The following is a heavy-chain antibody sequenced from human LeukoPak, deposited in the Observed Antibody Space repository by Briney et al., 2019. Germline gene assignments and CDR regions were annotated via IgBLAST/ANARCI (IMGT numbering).Heavy chain of an antibody. J-gene: IGHJ4*02. V-gene: IGHV3-66*01. Sequence: GGSLRLSCAASGFTVSSNYMSWVRQAPGRGLEWVSVIYSGGSTYYADSVKGRFTISRDNSKNTLFLQMNSLRAGDTAVYYCARDLYPTVVTPWNFDYWGQGTLVTVSS. CDR1: GFTVSSNY. D-gene: IGHD4-23*01. CDR2: IYSGGST. CDR3: ARDLYPTVVTPWNFDY.